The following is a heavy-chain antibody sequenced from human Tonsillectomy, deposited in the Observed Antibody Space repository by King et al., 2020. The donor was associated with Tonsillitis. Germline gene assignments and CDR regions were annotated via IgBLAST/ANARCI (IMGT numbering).Heavy chain of an antibody. CDR2: ISPYNGNT. D-gene: IGHD2-2*01. V-gene: IGHV1-18*01. CDR3: ARGPRHCSSSNCDGKFYCYCYLDV. J-gene: IGHJ6*03. CDR1: GYTFTRYG. Sequence: VQLVQSGAEVKKPGASVKVSCKASGYTFTRYGISWVRQAPGQGLEWMGWISPYNGNTYYAQKLQDRITVTTDTSTSTAYMELRSLRSDDTAVYYCARGPRHCSSSNCDGKFYCYCYLDVWGKETTVTVSS.